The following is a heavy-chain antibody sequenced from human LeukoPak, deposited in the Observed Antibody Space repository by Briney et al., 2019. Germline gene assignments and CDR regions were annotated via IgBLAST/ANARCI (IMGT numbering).Heavy chain of an antibody. CDR3: ATGYPDDY. V-gene: IGHV4-61*02. CDR2: IETSGST. J-gene: IGHJ4*02. Sequence: SETLSLTCTVSGGSFSSGSYYWSWIRQPAGKGLEWIGRIETSGSTNYNPSLKSRVTISVDTSKNQFSLKLSSVTAADTAVYYCATGYPDDYWGQGTLVTVSS. CDR1: GGSFSSGSYY. D-gene: IGHD1-14*01.